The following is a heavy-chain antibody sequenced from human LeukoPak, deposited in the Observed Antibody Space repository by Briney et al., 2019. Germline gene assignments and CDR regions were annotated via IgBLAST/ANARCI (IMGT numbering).Heavy chain of an antibody. J-gene: IGHJ4*02. CDR3: AKDLAVGYSYVSNFDY. V-gene: IGHV3-30*02. CDR1: GFTFSSYG. D-gene: IGHD5-18*01. CDR2: IRYDGSNK. Sequence: GGSLRLSCAASGFTFSSYGIHWVRQAPGKGLERVAFIRYDGSNKYYADSVRGRFTISRDNSKNTLYLQMNSLRAEDTAVYYCAKDLAVGYSYVSNFDYWGQGTLVTVSS.